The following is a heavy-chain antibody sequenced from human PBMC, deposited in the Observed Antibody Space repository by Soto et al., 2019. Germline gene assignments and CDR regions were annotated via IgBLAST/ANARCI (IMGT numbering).Heavy chain of an antibody. CDR2: ISGSGNRT. CDR3: AKESTVMGGNDY. CDR1: GFTFSRNG. D-gene: IGHD3-16*01. V-gene: IGHV3-23*01. J-gene: IGHJ4*02. Sequence: EVQLLESGGGLIQPGGSLRLSFAASGFTFSRNGMNWVRQAPGKGLEWVSSISGSGNRTFYADSVKGRFSISRDNSRNTLYLQMNSLRVEDTAVYYCAKESTVMGGNDYWGQGTVVTVSP.